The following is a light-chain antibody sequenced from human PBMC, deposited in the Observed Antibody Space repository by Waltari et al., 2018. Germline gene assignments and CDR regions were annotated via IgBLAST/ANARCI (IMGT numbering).Light chain of an antibody. J-gene: IGKJ1*01. CDR2: GAS. CDR1: QSVSSN. Sequence: EIVMTHSPATLSGVPGERATLPWKASQSVSSNLAWYQQKPGQAPRLLIYGASTRATGIPAKFSGSGSGTDFTLTISSLQSEDFAVYYCQQYNKWPTFGQGTKVEIK. V-gene: IGKV3-15*01. CDR3: QQYNKWPT.